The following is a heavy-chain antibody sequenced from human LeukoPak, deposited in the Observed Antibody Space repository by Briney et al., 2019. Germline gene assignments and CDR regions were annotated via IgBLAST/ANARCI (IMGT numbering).Heavy chain of an antibody. J-gene: IGHJ4*02. V-gene: IGHV3-30*03. D-gene: IGHD1-26*01. CDR2: ISYDGSHN. CDR3: ARERVRSYKIDY. Sequence: PGGSLRLSCTASGFTFSNYAMHWVRQAPGKGLEWVTIISYDGSHNYYAESVKGRFNISRDNSKNTLFLHMNSLTIEDTAVYYCARERVRSYKIDYWGQGNLVTVSS. CDR1: GFTFSNYA.